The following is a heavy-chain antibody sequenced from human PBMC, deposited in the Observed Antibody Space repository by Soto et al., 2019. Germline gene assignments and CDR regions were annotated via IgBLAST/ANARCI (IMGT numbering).Heavy chain of an antibody. CDR3: ARGFYYDSSGPS. V-gene: IGHV3-74*01. J-gene: IGHJ5*02. Sequence: PGGSLRLSCAASGFTFSSYWMHWVRQAPGKGLVWVSHINTDGSSTSYADSVKGRFTISRDNAKNTLYLQMNSLRAEDTAVYYCARGFYYDSSGPSWGQGTLVTVSS. D-gene: IGHD3-22*01. CDR2: INTDGSST. CDR1: GFTFSSYW.